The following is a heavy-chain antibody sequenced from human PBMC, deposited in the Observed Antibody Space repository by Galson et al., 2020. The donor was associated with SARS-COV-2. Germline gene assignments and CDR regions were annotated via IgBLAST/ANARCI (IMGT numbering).Heavy chain of an antibody. D-gene: IGHD3-16*01. Sequence: SETLSLTCTVSGGSINSGDNYWSWIRQRPGKGLEWIGYIHYSGSTHYNPSLKSRLIISIDTSKNQFSLKVISVTAADTAVYYCARGYDYNGHYIDYWGQGTLVTVSS. CDR1: GGSINSGDNY. CDR2: IHYSGST. J-gene: IGHJ4*02. CDR3: ARGYDYNGHYIDY. V-gene: IGHV4-31*03.